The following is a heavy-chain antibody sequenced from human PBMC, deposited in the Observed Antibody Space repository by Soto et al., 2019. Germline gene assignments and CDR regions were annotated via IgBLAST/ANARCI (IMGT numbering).Heavy chain of an antibody. CDR1: GYPFSHSP. Sequence: QVQLVQAGAEVKKPGASVKLSCTASGYPFSHSPIHWVRQAPGQGLEWMGWVNTGTGKIQYSEKFQGRVTISMDTSATTAYVDLSSLRSEDTAMYYCATYRFSSDVDIWGQGTVVTVSS. CDR3: ATYRFSSDVDI. J-gene: IGHJ3*02. CDR2: VNTGTGKI. D-gene: IGHD3-10*01. V-gene: IGHV1-3*04.